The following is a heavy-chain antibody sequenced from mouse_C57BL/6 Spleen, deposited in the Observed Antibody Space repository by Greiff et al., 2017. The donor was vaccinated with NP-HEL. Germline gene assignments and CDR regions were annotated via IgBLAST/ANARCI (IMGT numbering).Heavy chain of an antibody. CDR3: AREDQDSSFVWFAQ. Sequence: QVQLQQPGAELVKPGASVKLSCKASGYTFTSYWMHWVKQRPGRGLEWIGRIDPNSGGTKYNEKFKSKATLTVDKPSSTAYMQLSSLPSEDSAVYYCAREDQDSSFVWFAQWRKGTLDTVSA. D-gene: IGHD1-1*01. CDR2: IDPNSGGT. J-gene: IGHJ3*01. V-gene: IGHV1-72*01. CDR1: GYTFTSYW.